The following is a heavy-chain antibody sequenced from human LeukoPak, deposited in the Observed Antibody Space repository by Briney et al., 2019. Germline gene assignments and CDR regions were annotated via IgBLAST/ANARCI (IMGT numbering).Heavy chain of an antibody. J-gene: IGHJ3*02. CDR3: ARDWVVVVAATQLFAFDI. CDR2: IGAYNGNT. CDR1: GYTFTSYG. D-gene: IGHD2-15*01. V-gene: IGHV1-18*01. Sequence: GASVKVSCKASGYTFTSYGISWARQAPGQGLEWMGWIGAYNGNTNYAQKLQGRVTMTTDTSTSTAYMELRSLRSDDTAVYYCARDWVVVVAATQLFAFDIWGQGTMVTVSS.